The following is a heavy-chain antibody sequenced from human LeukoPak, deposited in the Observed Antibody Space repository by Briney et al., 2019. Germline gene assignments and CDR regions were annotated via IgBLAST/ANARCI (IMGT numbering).Heavy chain of an antibody. J-gene: IGHJ4*02. CDR2: ISSSSIYI. V-gene: IGHV3-21*01. Sequence: SGGSLRLSCVASGFIFSSYSMNWVRQAPGKGLEWVSSISSSSIYIYYADSVKGRFTISRDNAKKSLYLQMNSLRAEDTAIYYCARDSDVHCSGGSCTNFDYWGQGTLVTVSS. CDR1: GFIFSSYS. CDR3: ARDSDVHCSGGSCTNFDY. D-gene: IGHD2-15*01.